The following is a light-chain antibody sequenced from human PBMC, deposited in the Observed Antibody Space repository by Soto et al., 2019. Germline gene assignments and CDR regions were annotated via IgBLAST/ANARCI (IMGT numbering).Light chain of an antibody. CDR2: AAS. V-gene: IGKV1-39*01. CDR3: QQYKTWWT. Sequence: DIQMTQSPSSLSASVGDRVTITCRASQGISTYLIWYQQRQGRAPKLLIYAASSLVSGVPSRFSGSGSGTDFTLTISGLQPDDSATYYCQQYKTWWTFGQGTKVEIK. J-gene: IGKJ1*01. CDR1: QGISTY.